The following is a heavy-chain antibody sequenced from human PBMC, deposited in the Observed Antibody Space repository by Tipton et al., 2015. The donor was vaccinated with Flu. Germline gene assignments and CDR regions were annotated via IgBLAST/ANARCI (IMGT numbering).Heavy chain of an antibody. V-gene: IGHV3-30*04. CDR1: GFTFSRYA. Sequence: SLRLSCAASGFTFSRYAMHWVRQAPGKGLEWVAVISYDGSNKYYADSVKGRFTISRDNSKNTLYLQMNSLRAEDTAVYYCARDHYYDSSGIRCWGQGTLVTVSS. J-gene: IGHJ4*02. CDR2: ISYDGSNK. D-gene: IGHD3-22*01. CDR3: ARDHYYDSSGIRC.